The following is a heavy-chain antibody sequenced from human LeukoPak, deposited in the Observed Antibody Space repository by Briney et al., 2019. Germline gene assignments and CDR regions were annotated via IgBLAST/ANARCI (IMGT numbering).Heavy chain of an antibody. CDR2: ISSSSSYI. V-gene: IGHV3-21*01. CDR3: ARVGWELAYFDY. Sequence: GGSLRLSCAASGSTFSSYSMNWVRQAPGKGLEWVSSISSSSSYIYYADSVKGRFTISRDNAKNSLYLQMNSLRAEDTAVYYCARVGWELAYFDYWGQGTLVTVSS. D-gene: IGHD1-26*01. CDR1: GSTFSSYS. J-gene: IGHJ4*02.